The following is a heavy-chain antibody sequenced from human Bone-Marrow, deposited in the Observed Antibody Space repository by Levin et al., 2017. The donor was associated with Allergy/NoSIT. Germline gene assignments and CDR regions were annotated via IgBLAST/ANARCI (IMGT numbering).Heavy chain of an antibody. CDR2: IFGNSHYV. CDR3: ARSQGRSGWSYYYYGMDV. D-gene: IGHD6-19*01. CDR1: GFDFNTHD. Sequence: KTGGSLRLSCRGSGFDFNTHDMNWVRQASGQGLEWVSSIFGNSHYVYYADSVKGRFSISRDNAKNSMFLHMNSLRVEDTAVYYCARSQGRSGWSYYYYGMDVWGRGTTLTVSS. J-gene: IGHJ6*02. V-gene: IGHV3-21*06.